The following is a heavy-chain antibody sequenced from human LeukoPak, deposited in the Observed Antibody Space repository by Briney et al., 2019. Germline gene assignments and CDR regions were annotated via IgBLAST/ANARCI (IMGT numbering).Heavy chain of an antibody. V-gene: IGHV3-21*06. Sequence: GGSLRLSCAASGFTFDNYNMDWVRQAPGKGLEWVSCISSTSKYINYADSVEGRFTVSRDNAKNLLFLQMNSLRVEDTAVYYCARQQNWFDPWGQGTLVTVSS. D-gene: IGHD6-13*01. CDR3: ARQQNWFDP. CDR1: GFTFDNYN. J-gene: IGHJ5*02. CDR2: ISSTSKYI.